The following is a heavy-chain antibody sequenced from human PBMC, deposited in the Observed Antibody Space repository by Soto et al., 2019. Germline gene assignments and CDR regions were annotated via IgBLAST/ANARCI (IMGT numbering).Heavy chain of an antibody. CDR2: IKSKDDGGAT. J-gene: IGHJ4*02. Sequence: EVQLVESGGGLVKAGGSLRLSCGGSGFIFTKAWMSWVRQAPGKGLEWVGRIKSKDDGGATDYAAPVKGRFIISRDDSSNSVYLQMNSLKVEDTAVSYCTTQGYYDNMIFWDHCGQGNLVIVSS. D-gene: IGHD1-26*01. CDR3: TTQGYYDNMIFWDH. V-gene: IGHV3-15*01. CDR1: GFIFTKAW.